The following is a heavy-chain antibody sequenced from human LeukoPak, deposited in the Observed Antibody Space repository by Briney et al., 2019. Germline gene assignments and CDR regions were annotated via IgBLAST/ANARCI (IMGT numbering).Heavy chain of an antibody. CDR2: ISSSSSYI. D-gene: IGHD1-26*01. Sequence: GGSLRLSCAASGFTFSSYSMNWVRQAPGKGLEWVSSISSSSSYIYYADSVKGRFTISRDNAKNSLYLQMNSLRAEDTAVYCCARGTQVGATDFDYWGQGTLVTVSS. V-gene: IGHV3-21*01. CDR1: GFTFSSYS. J-gene: IGHJ4*02. CDR3: ARGTQVGATDFDY.